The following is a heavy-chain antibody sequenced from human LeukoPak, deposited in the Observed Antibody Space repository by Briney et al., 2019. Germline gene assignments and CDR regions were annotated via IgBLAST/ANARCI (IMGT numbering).Heavy chain of an antibody. D-gene: IGHD6-13*01. CDR2: TYASGGA. V-gene: IGHV4-4*07. J-gene: IGHJ4*02. CDR1: GGSISSYY. Sequence: PSETLSLTCTVSGGSISSYYWSWIRQPAGKGLEWIGRTYASGGANYNPSLKSRVTMSVDTSKNQLSLKVSSVTAADTAVYYCAREFSSVASAGADYWGQGTLVTVSS. CDR3: AREFSSVASAGADY.